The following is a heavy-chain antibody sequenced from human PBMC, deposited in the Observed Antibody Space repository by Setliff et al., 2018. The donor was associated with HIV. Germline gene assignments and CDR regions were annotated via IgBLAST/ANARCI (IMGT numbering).Heavy chain of an antibody. Sequence: GASVKVSCKTSGGTFSIFSITWVRQAPGQGLEWMGGINTVTGNPTYAQGFTGRFVFSLDTSVSTAYLQISSLKAEDSAVYYCARRMEMTPIGYWGQGTLVTVSS. D-gene: IGHD2-15*01. CDR3: ARRMEMTPIGY. CDR2: INTVTGNP. J-gene: IGHJ4*02. CDR1: GGTFSIFS. V-gene: IGHV7-4-1*02.